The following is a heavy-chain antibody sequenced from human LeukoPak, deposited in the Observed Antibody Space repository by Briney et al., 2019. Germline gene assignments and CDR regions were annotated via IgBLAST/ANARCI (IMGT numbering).Heavy chain of an antibody. J-gene: IGHJ1*01. CDR1: GGSISSDNW. D-gene: IGHD3-22*01. V-gene: IGHV4-4*02. CDR2: IYHSGRT. CDR3: ARGYYYDSSGYREYFQH. Sequence: SETLSLTCAVSGGSISSDNWWGWVRQPPGKGLEWIGEIYHSGRTNYNLSLKSRVTISVDKSKNQFSLNLSSVTAADTAIYYCARGYYYDSSGYREYFQHWGQGTLVTVSS.